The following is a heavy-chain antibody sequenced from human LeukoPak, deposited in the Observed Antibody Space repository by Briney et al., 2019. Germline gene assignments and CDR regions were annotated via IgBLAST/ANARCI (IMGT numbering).Heavy chain of an antibody. CDR2: ISGSGGST. Sequence: GGSLRLSCAASGFTFSIYAMSWVRQAPGKGLEWVSAISGSGGSTYYADSVKGRFTISRDNSKNTLYLQMNSLRAEDTAVYYCAPPPAGADFDYWGQGTLVTVSS. D-gene: IGHD6-19*01. CDR3: APPPAGADFDY. CDR1: GFTFSIYA. J-gene: IGHJ4*02. V-gene: IGHV3-23*01.